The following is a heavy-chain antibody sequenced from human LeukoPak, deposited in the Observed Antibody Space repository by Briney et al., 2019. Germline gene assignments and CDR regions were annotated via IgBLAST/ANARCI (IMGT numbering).Heavy chain of an antibody. V-gene: IGHV3-23*01. CDR3: AKDIARYYDSSGYEEKDY. D-gene: IGHD3-22*01. Sequence: GGSLRLSCAASGFTFSSYAMSWVRQAPGKGLEWVSAISGSGGSTYYADSVKGRFTISRDNSKNTLYLQMNSLRAEDTAVYYCAKDIARYYDSSGYEEKDYWGQGTLVTVSS. J-gene: IGHJ4*02. CDR1: GFTFSSYA. CDR2: ISGSGGST.